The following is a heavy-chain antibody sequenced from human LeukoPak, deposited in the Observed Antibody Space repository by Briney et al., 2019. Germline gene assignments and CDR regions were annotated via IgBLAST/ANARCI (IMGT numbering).Heavy chain of an antibody. CDR2: MNPNSGNT. CDR3: ARSAARRAVGYWFDP. CDR1: GHTSTTYA. D-gene: IGHD6-6*01. V-gene: IGHV1-8*02. J-gene: IGHJ5*02. Sequence: GASVKVSCKASGHTSTTYAIHWVRQATGQGLEWMGWMNPNSGNTGYAQKFQGRVTMTRNTSITTAYMELSSLRSEDTAVYYCARSAARRAVGYWFDPWGQGTLVTVSS.